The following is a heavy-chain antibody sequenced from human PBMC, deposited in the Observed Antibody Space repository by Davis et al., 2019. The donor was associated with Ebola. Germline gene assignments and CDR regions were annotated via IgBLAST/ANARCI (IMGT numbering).Heavy chain of an antibody. V-gene: IGHV3-21*01. CDR3: ASRFGELLSHYYYGMDV. J-gene: IGHJ6*02. CDR1: GFTFSSYN. D-gene: IGHD3-10*01. CDR2: ISSSSSYI. Sequence: GESLKISCAASGFTFSSYNMNWVRQAPGKGLEWVSSISSSSSYIYYADSVKGRFTISRDNAKNSLYLQMNSLRAEDTAVYYCASRFGELLSHYYYGMDVWGQGTTVTVSS.